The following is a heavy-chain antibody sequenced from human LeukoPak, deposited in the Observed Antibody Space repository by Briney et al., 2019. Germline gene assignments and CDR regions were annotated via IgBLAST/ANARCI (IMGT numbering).Heavy chain of an antibody. CDR1: GFTFSSYA. CDR3: ARDSAVVVIANYGFDI. Sequence: GGSLRLFCAASGFTFSSYAMHGVRQAPGKGLEGGAVISYDGSNKYYADSVKGRFTISRDNSKNTLYLQMNSLRAEDTAVYYCARDSAVVVIANYGFDIWGQGTMVTVSS. CDR2: ISYDGSNK. J-gene: IGHJ3*02. D-gene: IGHD2-21*01. V-gene: IGHV3-30-3*01.